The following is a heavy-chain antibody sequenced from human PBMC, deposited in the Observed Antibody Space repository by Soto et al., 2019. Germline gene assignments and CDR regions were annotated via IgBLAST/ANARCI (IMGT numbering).Heavy chain of an antibody. CDR1: GGSFSGYY. CDR3: GRGPRYCSSTSFRLRACGMDV. Sequence: SETLSLTCAVYGGSFSGYYWSWIRQPPGKGLEWIGEINHSGSTNYNPSLKSRVTISVDTSKNQFSLKLSSVTAADTAVYYCGRGPRYCSSTSFRLRACGMDVWGQGTTVTVSS. V-gene: IGHV4-34*01. D-gene: IGHD2-2*01. J-gene: IGHJ6*02. CDR2: INHSGST.